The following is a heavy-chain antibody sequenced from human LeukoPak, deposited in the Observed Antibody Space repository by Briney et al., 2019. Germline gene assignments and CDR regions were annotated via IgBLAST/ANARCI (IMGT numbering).Heavy chain of an antibody. V-gene: IGHV4-39*07. CDR1: GDSISSSSYY. D-gene: IGHD3-3*01. Sequence: SETLSLTCTVSGDSISSSSYYWGWIRQPPGKGLEWIGSMYYSGSTYYNPSLKSRVTISVDTSKNQFSLKLTSVTAADMAVYYCASSLLFLEWLPRGYYFDNWGQGTLVTVSS. J-gene: IGHJ4*02. CDR2: MYYSGST. CDR3: ASSLLFLEWLPRGYYFDN.